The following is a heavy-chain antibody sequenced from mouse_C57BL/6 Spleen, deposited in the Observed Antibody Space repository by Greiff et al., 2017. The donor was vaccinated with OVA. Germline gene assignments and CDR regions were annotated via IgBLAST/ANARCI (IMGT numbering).Heavy chain of an antibody. D-gene: IGHD2-3*01. CDR1: GFTFSSYA. CDR3: AIDYGYFPAWFAY. V-gene: IGHV5-4*01. J-gene: IGHJ3*01. CDR2: ISDGGSYT. Sequence: EVHLVESGGGLVKPGGSLKLSCAASGFTFSSYAMSWVRQTPEKRLEWVATISDGGSYTYYPDNVKGRFTISRDNAKNNLYLQMSHLKSEDTAMYYCAIDYGYFPAWFAYWGQWTLVTVSA.